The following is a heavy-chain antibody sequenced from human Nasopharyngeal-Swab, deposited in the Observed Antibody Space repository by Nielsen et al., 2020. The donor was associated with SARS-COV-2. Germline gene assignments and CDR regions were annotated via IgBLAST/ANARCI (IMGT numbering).Heavy chain of an antibody. CDR2: INAGNGNT. V-gene: IGHV1-3*01. CDR3: ERDSVPAAIGVGYYYYYMDV. J-gene: IGHJ6*03. D-gene: IGHD2-2*02. Sequence: WVRQAPGQRLEWMGWINAGNGNTKYSQKFQGRVTITRDTSASTAYMELSSLRSDDTAVYYCERDSVPAAIGVGYYYYYMDVWGKGTTVTVSS.